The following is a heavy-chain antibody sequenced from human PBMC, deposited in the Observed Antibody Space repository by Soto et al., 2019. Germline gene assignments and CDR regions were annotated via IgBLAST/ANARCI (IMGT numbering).Heavy chain of an antibody. J-gene: IGHJ4*02. CDR1: GGSISSGGYS. CDR3: AGGIAARPLGY. V-gene: IGHV4-30-2*01. CDR2: IYHSGST. D-gene: IGHD6-6*01. Sequence: QLQLQESGSGLVKPSQTLSLTCAVSGGSISSGGYSWSWIRQPPGKGLEWIGYIYHSGSTYYNPSLKSRVIISVDRSKHQFSLRLSSVTAADTAVYYCAGGIAARPLGYWGQGTLVTVSS.